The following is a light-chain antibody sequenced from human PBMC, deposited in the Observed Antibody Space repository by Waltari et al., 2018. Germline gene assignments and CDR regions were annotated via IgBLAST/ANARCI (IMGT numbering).Light chain of an antibody. J-gene: IGKJ2*01. CDR3: QQYGTSPYT. CDR1: QSVRSTY. CDR2: GAS. V-gene: IGKV3-20*01. Sequence: EIVLPQSPGTLSLSPGERVTLSCRASQSVRSTYLAWYQQKPGQAPRLLIYGASTRATGIPDRFSGSGSGTDFTLTISRLEPEDFAVYYCQQYGTSPYTFGQGTKLEI.